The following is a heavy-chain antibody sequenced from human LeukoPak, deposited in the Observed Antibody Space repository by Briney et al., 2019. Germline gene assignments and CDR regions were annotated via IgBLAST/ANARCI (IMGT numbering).Heavy chain of an antibody. CDR3: ARDFGGEAFDI. Sequence: SETLSLTCAVYGGSFNDYYWSWIRQPPGKGLEWIGEINHSGSTHYNPSLKSRVTISVDKSKNQFSLKLSSVTAADTAVYYCARDFGGEAFDIWGQGTMVTVSS. V-gene: IGHV4-34*01. CDR1: GGSFNDYY. J-gene: IGHJ3*02. CDR2: INHSGST. D-gene: IGHD3-10*01.